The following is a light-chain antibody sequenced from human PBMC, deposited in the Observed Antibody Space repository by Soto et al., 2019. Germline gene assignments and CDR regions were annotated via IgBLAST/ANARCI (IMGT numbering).Light chain of an antibody. CDR2: DVT. J-gene: IGLJ1*01. CDR3: CSYTTSGTYV. CDR1: SSDVGAYNY. V-gene: IGLV2-8*01. Sequence: QSVLTQPPSASGSPGHTVAFSCTGTSSDVGAYNYVSWYQQHPGKAPKLMIYDVTARPSGVPHRFSGSKSGNTASLTVSGLQPEDEADYYCCSYTTSGTYVFGTGTKLTVL.